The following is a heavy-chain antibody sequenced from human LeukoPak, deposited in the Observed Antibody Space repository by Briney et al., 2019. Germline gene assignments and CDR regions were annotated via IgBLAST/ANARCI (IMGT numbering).Heavy chain of an antibody. J-gene: IGHJ6*03. CDR2: IKQDGSEK. CDR3: ARVTIFGVVGNYYHYYMDV. D-gene: IGHD3-3*01. CDR1: GFTFSSYW. Sequence: PGGSLRLSCAASGFTFSSYWMSWVRQAPGKGLGWVANIKQDGSEKYYVDSVKGRFTISRDNAKYSLYLQMNSLRAEDTAVYYCARVTIFGVVGNYYHYYMDVWGKGTTVTVSS. V-gene: IGHV3-7*01.